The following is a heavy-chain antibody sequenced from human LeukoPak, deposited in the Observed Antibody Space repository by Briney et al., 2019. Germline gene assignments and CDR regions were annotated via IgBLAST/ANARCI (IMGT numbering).Heavy chain of an antibody. D-gene: IGHD3-22*01. V-gene: IGHV4-61*08. J-gene: IGHJ2*01. CDR1: GGSINSGDYY. CDR2: IYYSGST. CDR3: ARVQRARSGYYPRWYFDL. Sequence: PSETLSLTCTVSGGSINSGDYYWSWIRQPPGKGLEWIGYIYYSGSTNYNPSLKSRVTISVDTSKNQFSLKLSSVTAADTAVYYCARVQRARSGYYPRWYFDLWGRGTLVTVSS.